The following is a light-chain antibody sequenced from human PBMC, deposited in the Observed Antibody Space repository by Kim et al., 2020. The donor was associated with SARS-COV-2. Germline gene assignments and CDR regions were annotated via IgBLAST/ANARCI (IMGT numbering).Light chain of an antibody. Sequence: SSELTQDPAVSVALGQTVRITCQGDSLRSYYASWYQQKSGQAPVLVIYGKNNRPSGIPDRFSGSSSGNRASLTITGAQAEDEADYYCNSRDSSGNHLVFG. J-gene: IGLJ2*01. CDR3: NSRDSSGNHLV. CDR2: GKN. CDR1: SLRSYY. V-gene: IGLV3-19*01.